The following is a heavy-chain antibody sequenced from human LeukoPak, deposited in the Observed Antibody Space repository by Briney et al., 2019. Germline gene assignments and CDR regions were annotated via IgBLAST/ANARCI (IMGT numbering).Heavy chain of an antibody. CDR2: INYSGST. J-gene: IGHJ4*02. V-gene: IGHV4-34*01. CDR3: ARHAYDSSGYYFDY. CDR1: GGSFSGYY. Sequence: SETLSLTCAVYGGSFSGYYWSWIRQPPGKGLEWIGEINYSGSTNYNPSLKSRVTISVDTSKNQFSLKLSSVTAADTAVYYCARHAYDSSGYYFDYWGQGTLVTVSS. D-gene: IGHD3-22*01.